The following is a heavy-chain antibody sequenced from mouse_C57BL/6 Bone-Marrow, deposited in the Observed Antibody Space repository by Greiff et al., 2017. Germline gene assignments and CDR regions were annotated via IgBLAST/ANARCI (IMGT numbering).Heavy chain of an antibody. CDR1: GYAFSSSW. CDR2: IYPGDGDT. V-gene: IGHV1-82*01. D-gene: IGHD2-4*01. J-gene: IGHJ1*03. CDR3: SRVKYDYDGYWYFDV. Sequence: QVQLQQSGPELVKPGASVKISCKASGYAFSSSWMNWVKQRPGKGLEWIGRIYPGDGDTNYNGKVKGKATLTADNSSSTAYMQLSSLTSEDSAVYFCSRVKYDYDGYWYFDVWGTGTTVTVSS.